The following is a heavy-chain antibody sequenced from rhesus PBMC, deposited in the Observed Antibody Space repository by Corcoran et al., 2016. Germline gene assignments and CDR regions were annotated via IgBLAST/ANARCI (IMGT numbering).Heavy chain of an antibody. CDR1: GGSISSGYA. J-gene: IGHJ2*01. Sequence: QVQLQESGPGVVKPSETLSLTCAVSGGSISSGYAWSWFRQPPGKGLEWIGYIYGSSGSINYNPSLKNRVTISKDASKNQFSLKLSSVTAADTAVYYCAKFEVGYFDLWGPGTPITISS. V-gene: IGHV4-76*01. CDR2: IYGSSGSI. D-gene: IGHD2-21*01. CDR3: AKFEVGYFDL.